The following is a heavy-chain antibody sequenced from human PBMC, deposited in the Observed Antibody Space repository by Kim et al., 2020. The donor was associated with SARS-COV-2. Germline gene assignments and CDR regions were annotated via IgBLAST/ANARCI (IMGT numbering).Heavy chain of an antibody. D-gene: IGHD6-13*01. Sequence: SVKVSCKASGGTFSSYAISWVRQAPGQGLEWMGGIIPIFGTANYAQKFQGRVTITADESTSTAYMELSSLRSEDTAVYYCARDLVSHSVNWVYSSSPGTGYYGMDVWGQGTTVTVSS. CDR1: GGTFSSYA. CDR2: IIPIFGTA. J-gene: IGHJ6*02. V-gene: IGHV1-69*13. CDR3: ARDLVSHSVNWVYSSSPGTGYYGMDV.